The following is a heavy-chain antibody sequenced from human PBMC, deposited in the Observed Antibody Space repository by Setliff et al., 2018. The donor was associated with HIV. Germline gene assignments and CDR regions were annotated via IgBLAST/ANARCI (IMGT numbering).Heavy chain of an antibody. V-gene: IGHV4-38-2*01. D-gene: IGHD3-22*01. CDR1: GYSINTAYY. J-gene: IGHJ3*02. CDR2: FHHSGSA. Sequence: PSETLSLTCAVSGYSINTAYYWAWIRQSPGKGLEWIGGFHHSGSAHYNPSLKSRVTISGQTSKNQFSLTLTSVTAADTAIYYCARQGAGYYYDSSDYYTGNGFDMWGQGTMVTVSS. CDR3: ARQGAGYYYDSSDYYTGNGFDM.